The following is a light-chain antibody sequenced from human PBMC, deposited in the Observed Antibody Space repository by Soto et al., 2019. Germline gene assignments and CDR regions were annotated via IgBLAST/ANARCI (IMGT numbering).Light chain of an antibody. Sequence: QPALTQPASVSGSPGQSITISCTGSSSDVGAYTYVSWYQQHPGKAPKLMIFEVSDRPSGVSNRFSGSKSGNTASLTISGLQAEDEADYYCSSYTTSNTLVFGGGTQLTVL. CDR1: SSDVGAYTY. J-gene: IGLJ2*01. CDR2: EVS. CDR3: SSYTTSNTLV. V-gene: IGLV2-14*01.